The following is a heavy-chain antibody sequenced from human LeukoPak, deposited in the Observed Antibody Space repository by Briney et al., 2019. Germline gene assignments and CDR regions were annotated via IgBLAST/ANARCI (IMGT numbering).Heavy chain of an antibody. CDR3: ARDQGYGYSGSYYGRTLGEDAFDI. CDR1: GYTFTSYD. CDR2: MNPNSGNT. J-gene: IGHJ3*02. V-gene: IGHV1-8*03. Sequence: ASVNVSCKASGYTFTSYDINWVRQATGQGLEWMGWMNPNSGNTGYAQKFQGRVTITRNTSISTAYMELSSLRSEDTAVYYCARDQGYGYSGSYYGRTLGEDAFDIWGQGTMVTVSS. D-gene: IGHD1-26*01.